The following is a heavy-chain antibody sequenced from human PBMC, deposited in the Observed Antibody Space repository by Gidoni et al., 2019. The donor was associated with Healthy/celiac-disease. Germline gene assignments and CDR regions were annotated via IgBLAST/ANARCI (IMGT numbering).Heavy chain of an antibody. CDR3: AKDLRRAAAGSDGMDV. CDR1: GFTFSSYG. Sequence: QVQLVESGGGVVQPGRSLRLSCAASGFTFSSYGMHWVRQAPGKGLEWVAVISYDGSNKYYADSVKGRFTISRDNSKNTLYLQMNSLRAEDTAVYYCAKDLRRAAAGSDGMDVWGQGTTVTVSS. J-gene: IGHJ6*02. D-gene: IGHD6-13*01. CDR2: ISYDGSNK. V-gene: IGHV3-30*18.